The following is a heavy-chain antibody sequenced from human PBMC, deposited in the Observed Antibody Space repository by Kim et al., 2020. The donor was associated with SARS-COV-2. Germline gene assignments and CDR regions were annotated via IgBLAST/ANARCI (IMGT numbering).Heavy chain of an antibody. Sequence: RKPPGKAREGIALIYWDDDKSYRPSLKSRLTITKDTSKNQVVLTMTNMDPVDTATYYCAHRLPLTYVDYWGQGTLVTVSS. CDR2: IYWDDDK. V-gene: IGHV2-5*02. CDR3: AHRLPLTYVDY. D-gene: IGHD2-21*02. J-gene: IGHJ4*02.